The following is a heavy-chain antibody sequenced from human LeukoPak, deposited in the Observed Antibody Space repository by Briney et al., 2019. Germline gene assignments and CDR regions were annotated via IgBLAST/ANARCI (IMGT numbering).Heavy chain of an antibody. Sequence: GASVKVSCKASGYTFTSYAMNWVRQAPGQGLEWMGIINPSGGSTSYAQKFQGRVTMTRDTSTSTVYMELSSLRSEDTAVYYCARDTYYYDSSGYYDAFDIWGQGTMVTVSS. CDR2: INPSGGST. D-gene: IGHD3-22*01. CDR3: ARDTYYYDSSGYYDAFDI. CDR1: GYTFTSYA. V-gene: IGHV1-46*01. J-gene: IGHJ3*02.